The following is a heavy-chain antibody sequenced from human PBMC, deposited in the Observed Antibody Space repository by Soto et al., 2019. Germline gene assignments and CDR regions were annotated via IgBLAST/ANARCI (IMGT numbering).Heavy chain of an antibody. CDR1: GFTFSDYY. CDR2: ISSSGSTI. D-gene: IGHD4-4*01. Sequence: PGGSLRLSCAASGFTFSDYYMSWIRQAPGKGLEWVSYISSSGSTIYYADSVKGRFTISRNNAKNSLYLQMNSLRAEDTAVYYCARVPYSLYNWFDPWGQGTLVTSPQ. CDR3: ARVPYSLYNWFDP. V-gene: IGHV3-11*01. J-gene: IGHJ5*02.